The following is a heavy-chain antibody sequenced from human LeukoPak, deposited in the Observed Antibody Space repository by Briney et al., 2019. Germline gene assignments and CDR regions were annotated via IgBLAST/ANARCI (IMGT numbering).Heavy chain of an antibody. J-gene: IGHJ4*02. Sequence: ASVKVSCKAFGYTFTSNYMHWVRQAPGQGPEWMGVISPSGGSTTYAQKFQGRVTLTRDTSTSTAYMELRSLRSEDTAVYYCARGYCSGGSCYSSFDYWGQGTLVTVSS. V-gene: IGHV1-46*01. CDR1: GYTFTSNY. CDR2: ISPSGGST. D-gene: IGHD2-15*01. CDR3: ARGYCSGGSCYSSFDY.